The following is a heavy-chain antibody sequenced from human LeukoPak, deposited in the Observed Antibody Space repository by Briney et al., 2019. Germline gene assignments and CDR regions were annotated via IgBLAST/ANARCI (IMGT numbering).Heavy chain of an antibody. CDR1: GFTFSSYA. Sequence: GGSLRLSCAASGFTFSSYAMSWVRQAPGKGLEWVSAISGSAGSTYYADPVKGRFTISRDNSKNSLYLQMNSLRAEDTAVYYCTRSGTYVFDFWGQGTLVTVSS. D-gene: IGHD1-26*01. CDR2: ISGSAGST. CDR3: TRSGTYVFDF. V-gene: IGHV3-23*01. J-gene: IGHJ4*02.